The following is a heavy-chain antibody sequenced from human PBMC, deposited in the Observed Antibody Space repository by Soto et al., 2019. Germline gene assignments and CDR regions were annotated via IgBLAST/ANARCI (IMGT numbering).Heavy chain of an antibody. D-gene: IGHD1-1*01. V-gene: IGHV1-24*01. CDR1: GYTLTELS. Sequence: ASVKVSCKVSGYTLTELSMHWVRQAPGKGLEWMGGFDPEDGETIYAQKFQGRVTMTEDTSTDTAYMELSSLRSEDTAVYYCATQHWNGGDNWFEPWGQGARVTVSS. J-gene: IGHJ5*02. CDR2: FDPEDGET. CDR3: ATQHWNGGDNWFEP.